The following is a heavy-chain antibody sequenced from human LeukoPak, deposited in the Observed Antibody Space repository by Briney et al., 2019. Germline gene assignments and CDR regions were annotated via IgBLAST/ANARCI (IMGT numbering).Heavy chain of an antibody. CDR2: IIPIFGTA. D-gene: IGHD5-18*01. CDR3: ARDSRDTAMVTRFDP. J-gene: IGHJ5*02. V-gene: IGHV1-69*05. CDR1: GGTFSSYA. Sequence: PVKVSCKASGGTFSSYAISWVRQAPGQGLELMGGIIPIFGTANYAQKFQGRVTITTDESTSTAYMELSSLRSEDTAVYYCARDSRDTAMVTRFDPWGQGTLVTVSS.